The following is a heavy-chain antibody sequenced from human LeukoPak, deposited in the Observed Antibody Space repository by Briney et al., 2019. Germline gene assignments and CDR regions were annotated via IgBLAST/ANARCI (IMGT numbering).Heavy chain of an antibody. CDR2: IGVYGGKT. D-gene: IGHD2-2*01. J-gene: IGHJ5*02. CDR1: GYTFTTYG. V-gene: IGHV1-18*01. CDR3: AREEFCATSSCYHNWLDP. Sequence: ASVKVSCKTSGYTFTTYGMSWVRQAPGQGLEWMGWIGVYGGKTKYAENFQGRVTMTTDTSTSTAYMELRNLRSDDTAVYFCAREEFCATSSCYHNWLDPWGQGTLVTVSS.